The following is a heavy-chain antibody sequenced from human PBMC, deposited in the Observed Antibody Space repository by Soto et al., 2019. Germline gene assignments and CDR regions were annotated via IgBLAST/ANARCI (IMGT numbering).Heavy chain of an antibody. CDR1: GGTFSNYA. CDR2: IILPFGTP. CDR3: ARGPDYEAYFDY. J-gene: IGHJ4*02. V-gene: IGHV1-69*12. D-gene: IGHD4-17*01. Sequence: QVRLVQSGAEVKKPGSSVKVSCKASGGTFSNYAIAWLRQAPGQGLEWMGGIILPFGTPYYAQKFQGRVTISADEYITTACMEMSGLTSEDTAVYCCARGPDYEAYFDYWGRGALGTVSS.